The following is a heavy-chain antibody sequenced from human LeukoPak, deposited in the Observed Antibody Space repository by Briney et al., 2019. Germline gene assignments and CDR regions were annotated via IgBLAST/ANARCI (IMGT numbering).Heavy chain of an antibody. V-gene: IGHV1-8*01. CDR2: MSPKSGNT. Sequence: VSDKVSCKASGHTFTSHDINWVRQATGLGLEWLGWMSPKSGNTGYAQKFQGRVTMTRDTSISTAYMELSSLRFDDTAVYFCTREKDCADGICYEDWGQGTLVTVPS. D-gene: IGHD2-8*01. CDR3: TREKDCADGICYED. CDR1: GHTFTSHD. J-gene: IGHJ4*02.